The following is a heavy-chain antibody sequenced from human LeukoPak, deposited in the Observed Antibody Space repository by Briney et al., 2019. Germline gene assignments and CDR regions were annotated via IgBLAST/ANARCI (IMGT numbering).Heavy chain of an antibody. J-gene: IGHJ4*02. Sequence: ASVKVSCKASGYTFTGYYMHLVRQAPGQGLEWMGWINPNSGGTNYAQKFQGRVTMTRDTSISTAYMELSRLRSDDTAVYYCARDGAYCSSTSCSPLNDYWGQGTLVTVSS. V-gene: IGHV1-2*02. CDR1: GYTFTGYY. CDR3: ARDGAYCSSTSCSPLNDY. D-gene: IGHD2-2*01. CDR2: INPNSGGT.